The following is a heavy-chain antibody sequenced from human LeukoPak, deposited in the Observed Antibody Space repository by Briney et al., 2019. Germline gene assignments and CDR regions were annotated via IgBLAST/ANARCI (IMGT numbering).Heavy chain of an antibody. CDR2: INHSGST. CDR3: AKEGYSS. Sequence: PSETLSLTCAVYGGSFSGYYWSWIRQPPGKGLEWIGEINHSGSTNYNPSLKSRVTISVDASKNQFSLKLSSVTAADTAVYYCAKEGYSSWGQGTLVTVSS. D-gene: IGHD6-13*01. CDR1: GGSFSGYY. V-gene: IGHV4-34*01. J-gene: IGHJ4*02.